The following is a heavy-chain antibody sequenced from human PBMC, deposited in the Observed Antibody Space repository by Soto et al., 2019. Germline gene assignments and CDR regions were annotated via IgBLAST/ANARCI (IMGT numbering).Heavy chain of an antibody. D-gene: IGHD6-6*01. CDR1: GFTFSSYG. CDR3: ARDRQLRFLDY. V-gene: IGHV3-33*01. CDR2: IWYDGSNK. J-gene: IGHJ4*02. Sequence: QVQLVESGGGVVQPGRSLRLSCAASGFTFSSYGMHWVRQAPGKGLEWVAVIWYDGSNKYYADSVKGRFTISRDNSKNTLYLQMNSLRAEDTAVYYCARDRQLRFLDYWGQGTLVTVSS.